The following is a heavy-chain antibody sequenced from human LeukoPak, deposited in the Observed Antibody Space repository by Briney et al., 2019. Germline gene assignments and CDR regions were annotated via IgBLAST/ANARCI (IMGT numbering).Heavy chain of an antibody. CDR3: ASYPRYSSTPPFDY. Sequence: GATVKVSCKASGYTFTGYYMHWVRQAPGQGLEWMGWINPNTGETNSAQKFQGRVTMTRDTTINTAYMEPTRLTSDDTAVYYCASYPRYSSTPPFDYWGQGTLVTVSS. CDR1: GYTFTGYY. CDR2: INPNTGET. V-gene: IGHV1-2*02. J-gene: IGHJ4*02. D-gene: IGHD2-2*01.